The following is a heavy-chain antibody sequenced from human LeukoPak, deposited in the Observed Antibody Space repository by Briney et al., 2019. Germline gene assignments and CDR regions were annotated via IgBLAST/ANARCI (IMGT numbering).Heavy chain of an antibody. CDR1: GFTFSSHA. J-gene: IGHJ4*02. Sequence: GGSLRLSCAASGFTFSSHAMSWIRQAPGKGLEWVSAISGSGISTYYADSVKGRFTISRDNSKNTLYLQMNSLRAEDTAIYYCAKDVAGVRGVRGGFDYWGQRTLVTVSS. D-gene: IGHD3-10*01. CDR2: ISGSGIST. V-gene: IGHV3-23*01. CDR3: AKDVAGVRGVRGGFDY.